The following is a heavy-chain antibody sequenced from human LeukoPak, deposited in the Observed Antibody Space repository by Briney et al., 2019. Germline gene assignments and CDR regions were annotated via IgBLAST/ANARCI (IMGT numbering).Heavy chain of an antibody. D-gene: IGHD3-10*01. CDR3: ATDRGALTH. CDR2: IQSKADGGTT. J-gene: IGHJ4*02. CDR1: GVTLSDAW. V-gene: IGHV3-15*01. Sequence: GGSLTLSCAASGVTLSDAWMSWVRQAPGKGLEWVGRIQSKADGGTTDFAAPVKGRFTISRDDSRSTLHLQMNSLRAEDTAVYYCATDRGALTHWGQGTQVTVSS.